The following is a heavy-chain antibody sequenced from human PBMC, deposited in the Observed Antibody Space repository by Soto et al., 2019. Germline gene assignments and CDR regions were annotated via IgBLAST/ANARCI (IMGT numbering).Heavy chain of an antibody. J-gene: IGHJ4*02. CDR1: GFTFDDYV. CDR3: AKARAYNYDLDH. CDR2: VNWNGRTT. D-gene: IGHD3-16*01. Sequence: GGSLRLSCAASGFTFDDYVMHWVRQAPGKGLEWVASVNWNGRTTLYAAAVKGRFSVSRDNGKNSLYLEMTSLRPNDTALYFCAKARAYNYDLDHWGQGILVTVSS. V-gene: IGHV3-9*01.